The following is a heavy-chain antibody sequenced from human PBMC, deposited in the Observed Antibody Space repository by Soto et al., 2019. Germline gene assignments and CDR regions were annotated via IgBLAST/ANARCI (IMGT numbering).Heavy chain of an antibody. CDR1: GFSFSDYF. Sequence: ASVKVSCKASGFSFSDYFMHWVRQAPGQGLEWMGIINPSGDSRNYAQKSQGRVTITRDTSTSTVYMDLSSLRYEDTAVYYCARHNSENYGTPAASSWLQPCGQRSPVIVSS. D-gene: IGHD5-18*01. J-gene: IGHJ5*02. V-gene: IGHV1-46*01. CDR3: ARHNSENYGTPAASSWLQP. CDR2: INPSGDSR.